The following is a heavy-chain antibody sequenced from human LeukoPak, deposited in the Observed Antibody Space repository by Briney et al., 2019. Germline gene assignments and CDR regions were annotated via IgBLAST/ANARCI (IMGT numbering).Heavy chain of an antibody. CDR2: IIPIFGTA. CDR1: GGTFSSYA. Sequence: ASVKVSCKASGGTFSSYAISWVRQAPGQGLEWMGGIIPIFGTANYAQKFQGRVTITADESTSTAYMELSSLRSEDTAVYYCARDNGYCSGGSCPQVYGMDVWGQGTTVTVSS. V-gene: IGHV1-69*01. D-gene: IGHD2-15*01. J-gene: IGHJ6*02. CDR3: ARDNGYCSGGSCPQVYGMDV.